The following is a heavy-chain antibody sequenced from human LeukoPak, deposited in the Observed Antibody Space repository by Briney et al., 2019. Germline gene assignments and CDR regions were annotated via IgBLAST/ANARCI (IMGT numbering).Heavy chain of an antibody. CDR1: GYTFTGYY. Sequence: ASVKVSCKASGYTFTGYYMHWVRQAPGQGLEWMGWINPNSGGTNYAQKFQGRVTMTRDTSISTAYMELSRLRSDGTAVYYCARELDYYDSSGYSDYWGQGTLVTVSS. V-gene: IGHV1-2*02. CDR2: INPNSGGT. D-gene: IGHD3-22*01. CDR3: ARELDYYDSSGYSDY. J-gene: IGHJ4*02.